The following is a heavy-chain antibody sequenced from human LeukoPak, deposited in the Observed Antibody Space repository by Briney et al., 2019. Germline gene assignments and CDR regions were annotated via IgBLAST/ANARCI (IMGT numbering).Heavy chain of an antibody. V-gene: IGHV3-30*02. CDR2: IRYDGSNK. Sequence: GGSLRLSCAASGFTFSIYGMHWVRQAPGKGLEWVAFIRYDGSNKYYADSVKGRFTISRDNSKNTLYLQMNSLRAEDTAVYYCAKDRDTALYYWGQGTLVTVSS. D-gene: IGHD5-18*01. CDR1: GFTFSIYG. J-gene: IGHJ4*02. CDR3: AKDRDTALYY.